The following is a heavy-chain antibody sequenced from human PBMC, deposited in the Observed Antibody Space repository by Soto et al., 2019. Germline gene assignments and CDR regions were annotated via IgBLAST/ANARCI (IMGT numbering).Heavy chain of an antibody. V-gene: IGHV3-21*01. Sequence: VQLLESGGGLVNPGASLRLSCETSGFSFSDYSMNWVRQAPGKGLQWVSYISSSGDDIHYADSVKGRFTVSRDNAKNALFLQMNSLRDDDSAIYYCARLPKGSLVTAWGQGILVTVSS. CDR1: GFSFSDYS. J-gene: IGHJ4*02. CDR3: ARLPKGSLVTA. CDR2: ISSSGDDI. D-gene: IGHD2-21*02.